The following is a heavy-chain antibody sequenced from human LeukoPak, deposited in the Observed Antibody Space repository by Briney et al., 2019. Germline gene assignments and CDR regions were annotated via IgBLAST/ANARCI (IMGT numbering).Heavy chain of an antibody. CDR1: GFTFDAYA. J-gene: IGHJ6*02. CDR3: AKGTPIYGMDV. CDR2: ISGDGGST. V-gene: IGHV3-43*02. Sequence: GGSLRLSCVASGFTFDAYAMHWVRQAPGKGLEWVSLISGDGGSTYYADSVKGRFTISRDNSKNSLYLQMNSLRTENTALYYCAKGTPIYGMDVWGQGTTVTVSS.